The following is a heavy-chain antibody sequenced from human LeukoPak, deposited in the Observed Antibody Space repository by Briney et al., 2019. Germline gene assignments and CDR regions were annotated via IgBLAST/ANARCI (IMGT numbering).Heavy chain of an antibody. Sequence: AASVKVSCKAPGYTFTGYYIHWVRQAPGQGLEWMGWINPNSGGTNYAQKFQGRVTMTRDTSISTAYMELSRLRSDDTAVFYCARVEPVGYCSGGTCYSVDYWGQGTLVTVSS. V-gene: IGHV1-2*02. D-gene: IGHD2-15*01. CDR3: ARVEPVGYCSGGTCYSVDY. J-gene: IGHJ4*02. CDR1: GYTFTGYY. CDR2: INPNSGGT.